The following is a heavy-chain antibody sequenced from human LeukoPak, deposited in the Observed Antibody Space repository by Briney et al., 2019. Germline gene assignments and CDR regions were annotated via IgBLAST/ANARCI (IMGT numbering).Heavy chain of an antibody. CDR2: IKQDGSEK. CDR1: GFTFNSYW. Sequence: GGSLRLSWAASGFTFNSYWMSWVRQAPGKGLEWVANIKQDGSEKYYVDSVKGRFTISRDNARNSVHLQMNSLRADDTAVYYCARRYFDYWGQGTLVTVSS. J-gene: IGHJ4*02. CDR3: ARRYFDY. V-gene: IGHV3-7*03.